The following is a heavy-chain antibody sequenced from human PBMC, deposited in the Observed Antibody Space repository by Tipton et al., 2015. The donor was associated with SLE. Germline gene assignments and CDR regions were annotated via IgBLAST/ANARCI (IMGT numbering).Heavy chain of an antibody. CDR3: TTARTGCSRNSCYLDN. CDR1: GGSINSYNW. D-gene: IGHD2-2*01. V-gene: IGHV4-4*02. Sequence: TLSLTCAVSGGSINSYNWWTWVRQPPGKGLEWIGEIYHSGTTNYNPSLKSRITISLDKSNNHFSLRLSSLTAADTAVYYCTTARTGCSRNSCYLDNWGRGTLVTVSS. J-gene: IGHJ4*02. CDR2: IYHSGTT.